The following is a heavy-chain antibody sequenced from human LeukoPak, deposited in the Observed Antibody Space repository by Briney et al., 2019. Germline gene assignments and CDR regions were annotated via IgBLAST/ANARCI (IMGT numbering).Heavy chain of an antibody. D-gene: IGHD2-21*01. CDR2: INPNSGGT. CDR3: ARDRAIVVVIATDGSDAFDI. J-gene: IGHJ3*02. Sequence: ASVKVSCKASGYTFTGYYMHWVRQAPGQGLEWMGWINPNSGGTNYAQKFQGRVTMTRDTSISTAYMELSRLRSGDTAVYYCARDRAIVVVIATDGSDAFDIWGQGTMVTVSS. CDR1: GYTFTGYY. V-gene: IGHV1-2*02.